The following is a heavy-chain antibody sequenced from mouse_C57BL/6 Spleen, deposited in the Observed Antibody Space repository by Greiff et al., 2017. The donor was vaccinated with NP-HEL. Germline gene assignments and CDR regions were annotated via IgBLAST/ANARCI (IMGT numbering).Heavy chain of an antibody. Sequence: QVQLQQPGAELVMPGASVKLSCKASGYTFTSYWMHWVKQRPGQGLEWIGEIDPSDSYTNYNQKFKGKSTLTVDKSSSTAYMQLSSLTSEDSAVYYCARGEYYDHDGFAYWGQGTLVTVSA. V-gene: IGHV1-69*01. D-gene: IGHD2-4*01. CDR3: ARGEYYDHDGFAY. J-gene: IGHJ3*01. CDR2: IDPSDSYT. CDR1: GYTFTSYW.